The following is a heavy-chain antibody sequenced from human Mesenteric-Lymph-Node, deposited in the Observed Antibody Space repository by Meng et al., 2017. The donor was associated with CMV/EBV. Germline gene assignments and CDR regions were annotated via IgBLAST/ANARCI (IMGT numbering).Heavy chain of an antibody. CDR2: ISSSGSTI. CDR3: ARAKYSSSWYPSYYFDY. D-gene: IGHD6-13*01. Sequence: GESLKISCAASGFTVTSNYMNWVRQAPGKGLEWVSYISSSGSTIYYADSVKGRFTISRDNAKNSLYLQMNSLRAEDTAVYYCARAKYSSSWYPSYYFDYWGQGTLVTVSS. J-gene: IGHJ4*02. CDR1: GFTVTSNY. V-gene: IGHV3-11*04.